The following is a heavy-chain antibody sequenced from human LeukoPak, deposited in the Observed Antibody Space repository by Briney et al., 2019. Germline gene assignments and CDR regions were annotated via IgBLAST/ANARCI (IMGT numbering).Heavy chain of an antibody. CDR1: GFTFSSYA. Sequence: WGSLTLSCAASGFTFSSYAMSWVRQAPGKGLEWVAAISGSGGSTYYADSVKRRFTISRDNSKNTLYLQMNSLRAEDTAVYYCAKDSRCSSTSCSYYYYGMDVWGEGPTVRVPS. CDR3: AKDSRCSSTSCSYYYYGMDV. CDR2: ISGSGGST. V-gene: IGHV3-23*01. J-gene: IGHJ6*04. D-gene: IGHD2-2*01.